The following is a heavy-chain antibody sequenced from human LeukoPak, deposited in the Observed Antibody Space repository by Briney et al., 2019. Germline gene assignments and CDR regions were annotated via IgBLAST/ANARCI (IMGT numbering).Heavy chain of an antibody. J-gene: IGHJ4*02. Sequence: PSETLSLTCAVYGGSFSSYYWSWIRQPAGKGLEWIGRIYTSGSTNYNPSLKSRVTMSVDTSKNQFSLKLSSVTAADTAVYYCARVLPVGVLRFLEWLSPFDYWGQGTLVTVSS. V-gene: IGHV4-59*10. CDR2: IYTSGST. CDR1: GGSFSSYY. D-gene: IGHD3-3*01. CDR3: ARVLPVGVLRFLEWLSPFDY.